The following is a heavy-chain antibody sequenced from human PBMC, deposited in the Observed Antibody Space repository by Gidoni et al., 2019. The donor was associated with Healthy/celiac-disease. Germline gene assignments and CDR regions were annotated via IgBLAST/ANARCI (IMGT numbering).Heavy chain of an antibody. Sequence: EVQLVESGGGLVQPGGSLRLSCAASGFPFSRYDMNWVRQATGKGLEWVSAIGTAGDTYYPGSVKGRFTISRENAKNSLYLQMNSLRAGDTAVYYCARGAPYCSGGSCYSYPDYWGQGTLVTVSS. D-gene: IGHD2-15*01. V-gene: IGHV3-13*01. J-gene: IGHJ4*02. CDR3: ARGAPYCSGGSCYSYPDY. CDR2: IGTAGDT. CDR1: GFPFSRYD.